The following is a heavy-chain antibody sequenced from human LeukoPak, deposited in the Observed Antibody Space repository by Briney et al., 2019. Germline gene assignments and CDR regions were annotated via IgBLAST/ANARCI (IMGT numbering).Heavy chain of an antibody. D-gene: IGHD3-10*01. CDR1: GFTFSSYA. Sequence: PGGPLRLSCAASGFTFSSYAMSWVRQAPGKGLEWASAISGSGGSTYYADSVKGRFTISRDNSKNTLYLQMNSLRAEDTAVYYCAKDEERYYGSGNFDYWGQGTLVTVSS. J-gene: IGHJ4*02. CDR3: AKDEERYYGSGNFDY. V-gene: IGHV3-23*01. CDR2: ISGSGGST.